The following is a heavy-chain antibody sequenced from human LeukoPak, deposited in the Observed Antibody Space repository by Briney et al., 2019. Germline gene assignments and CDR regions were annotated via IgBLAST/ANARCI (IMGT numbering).Heavy chain of an antibody. CDR2: INHSGST. D-gene: IGHD1-20*01. J-gene: IGHJ4*02. Sequence: SETLSLICAVYGGSFSGYYWSWIRQPPGKGLEWIGEINHSGSTNYNPSLKSRVTISVDTSKNQFSLKLSSVTAADTAVYYCARGRMNNNWNVQPDYWGQGTLVTVSS. CDR3: ARGRMNNNWNVQPDY. V-gene: IGHV4-34*01. CDR1: GGSFSGYY.